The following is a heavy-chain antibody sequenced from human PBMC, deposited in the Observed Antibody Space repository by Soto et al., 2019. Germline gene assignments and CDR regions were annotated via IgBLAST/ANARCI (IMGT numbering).Heavy chain of an antibody. CDR3: AEDLGARSMGGAIYYYYSGMEV. D-gene: IGHD1-26*01. Sequence: GGSLRLSFAASGFTFSSYEMNWVRQAPGKGLEWVSYISSSGSTIYYADSVKGRFTISRDNAKNSLYLQMNSLRAEDTAVYYCAEDLGARSMGGAIYYYYSGMEVGGQG. CDR1: GFTFSSYE. V-gene: IGHV3-48*03. CDR2: ISSSGSTI. J-gene: IGHJ6*02.